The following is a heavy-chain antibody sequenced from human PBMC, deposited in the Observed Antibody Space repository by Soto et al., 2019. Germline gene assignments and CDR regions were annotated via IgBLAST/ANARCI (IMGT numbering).Heavy chain of an antibody. J-gene: IGHJ6*02. Sequence: PGEPLKISGKGSGYSLTSYWIAWVRQMPGKGLEWMGIINSGDSEARYSPSFQGQVTISADKSVSTAYLQWSSLKASDTAMYYCARHPRARYYYYGMDVWGQGTTVTVSS. CDR1: GYSLTSYW. CDR2: INSGDSEA. V-gene: IGHV5-51*01. CDR3: ARHPRARYYYYGMDV.